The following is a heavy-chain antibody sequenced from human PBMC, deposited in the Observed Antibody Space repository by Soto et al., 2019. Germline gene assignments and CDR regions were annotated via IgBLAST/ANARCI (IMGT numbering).Heavy chain of an antibody. Sequence: GESLKISCAASGFTVSSNYMSWVRQAPGKGLEWVSVIYSGGSTYYADSVKGRFTISRDNSKNTLYLQMNSLRAEDTAVYYCARDSGDYDDAFDIWGQGTMVTVSS. V-gene: IGHV3-66*01. D-gene: IGHD4-17*01. J-gene: IGHJ3*02. CDR2: IYSGGST. CDR1: GFTVSSNY. CDR3: ARDSGDYDDAFDI.